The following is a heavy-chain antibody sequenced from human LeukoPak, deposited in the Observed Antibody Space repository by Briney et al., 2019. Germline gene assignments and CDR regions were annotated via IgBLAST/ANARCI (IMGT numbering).Heavy chain of an antibody. D-gene: IGHD6-19*01. V-gene: IGHV4-39*01. Sequence: PSETLSLTCTVSGGSISSSSYYWGWIRQPPGKGLEWIGSIYYSGSTYYNPSLKSRVTISVDTSKNQFSLKLSSVTAADTAVYYCARLGYSSGWYYFDYWSQGTLVTVSS. CDR3: ARLGYSSGWYYFDY. CDR2: IYYSGST. CDR1: GGSISSSSYY. J-gene: IGHJ4*02.